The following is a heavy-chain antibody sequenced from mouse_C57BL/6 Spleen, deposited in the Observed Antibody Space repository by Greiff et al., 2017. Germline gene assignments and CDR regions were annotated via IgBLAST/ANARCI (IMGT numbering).Heavy chain of an antibody. CDR2: IDPSDSET. V-gene: IGHV1-52*01. CDR1: GYTFTSYW. J-gene: IGHJ3*01. D-gene: IGHD3-3*01. CDR3: ARAGGPWFAD. Sequence: QVQLQQPGAELVRPGSSVKLSCTASGYTFTSYWMHWVKQRPIQGLEWIGNIDPSDSETHYNPKFKDKATLTVDKSSSTAYLQLGSLTSEDSAVYDWARAGGPWFADWGQGTLVTVSA.